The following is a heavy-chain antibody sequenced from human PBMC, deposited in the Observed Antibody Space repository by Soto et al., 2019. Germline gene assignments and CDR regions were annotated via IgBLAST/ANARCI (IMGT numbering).Heavy chain of an antibody. Sequence: GGSRRLSCAASGFTFTSYGMHWVRQAPGKGLEWVADIKKDGTEKYYVDSVKGRFTISRDNDKKSVYLQMNGLTVEDTAVYRCARGPSYSDYSNDWFFDSWG. J-gene: IGHJ4*01. CDR1: GFTFTSYG. D-gene: IGHD3-9*01. CDR2: IKKDGTEK. V-gene: IGHV3-7*03. CDR3: ARGPSYSDYSNDWFFDS.